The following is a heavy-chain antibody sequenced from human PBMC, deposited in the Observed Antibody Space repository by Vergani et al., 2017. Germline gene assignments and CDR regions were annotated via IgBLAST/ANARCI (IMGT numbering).Heavy chain of an antibody. CDR2: INPSGGST. J-gene: IGHJ5*02. CDR3: ARAPGRRITMVRPPLGLELDP. V-gene: IGHV1-46*03. Sequence: QVQLVQSGAEVKKPGASVKVSCKASGYTFTSYYMHWVRQAPGQGLEWMGIINPSGGSTSYAQKFQGRVTMTRDTSTSTVYMELSSLRSEDTAVYYCARAPGRRITMVRPPLGLELDPWGQGTLVTVSS. D-gene: IGHD3-10*01. CDR1: GYTFTSYY.